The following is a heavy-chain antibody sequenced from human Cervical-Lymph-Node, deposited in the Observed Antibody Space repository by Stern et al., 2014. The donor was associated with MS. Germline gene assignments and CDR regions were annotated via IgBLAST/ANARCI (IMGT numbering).Heavy chain of an antibody. V-gene: IGHV1-69*01. CDR3: AKGGGSYWFFDL. Sequence: VQLVQSGGEVKKPWSSVKVSCMASGGSFNNHAVSWVRQAPGQGLEWLEGIIPLFGAPDYAQKFRGKVTITGADSTGTVYMEFSSLRPGDTAMYYCAKGGGSYWFFDLWARGPLVIVSS. CDR1: GGSFNNHA. CDR2: IIPLFGAP. J-gene: IGHJ2*01. D-gene: IGHD1-26*01.